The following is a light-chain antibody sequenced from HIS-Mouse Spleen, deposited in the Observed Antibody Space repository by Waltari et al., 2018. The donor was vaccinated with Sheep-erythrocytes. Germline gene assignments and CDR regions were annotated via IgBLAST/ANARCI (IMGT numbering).Light chain of an antibody. J-gene: IGLJ2*01. Sequence: QSVLTQPPSASGPTGPRVTISCSGSSPNIGSNTVNWYQQLPGTAPGLLIYSNNQRTSGFPDRFSGSKPGTSASLAISGLQSEDEAEYYCAAWNDSLNGVVFGGGAKLTVL. CDR1: SPNIGSNT. CDR3: AAWNDSLNGVV. V-gene: IGLV1-44*01. CDR2: SNN.